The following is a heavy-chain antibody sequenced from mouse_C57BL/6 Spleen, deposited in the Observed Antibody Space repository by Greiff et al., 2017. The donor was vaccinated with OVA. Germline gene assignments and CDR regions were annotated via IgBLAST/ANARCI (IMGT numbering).Heavy chain of an antibody. V-gene: IGHV1-52*01. CDR1: GYTFTSYW. CDR3: ARLGYSNYNYFDY. D-gene: IGHD2-5*01. J-gene: IGHJ2*01. Sequence: QVQLQQPGAELVRPGSSVKLSCKASGYTFTSYWMHWVKQRPIQGLEWIGNIDPSDSETHYNQKFKDKATLTVDKSSSTAYMQLSSLTSEDSAVYYCARLGYSNYNYFDYWGQGTTLTVSS. CDR2: IDPSDSET.